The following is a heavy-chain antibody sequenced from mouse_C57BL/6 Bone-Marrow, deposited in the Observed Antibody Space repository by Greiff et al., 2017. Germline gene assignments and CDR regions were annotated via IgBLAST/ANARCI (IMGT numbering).Heavy chain of an antibody. Sequence: EVKLMESGGGLVKPGGSLKLSCAASGFTFSSYTMSWVRQTPEKRLEWVATISGGGGNTYYPDSVKGRFTISRDNAKNTLYLQMSSLRSEDTALYYCARHEGSYFDYWGQGTTLTVSS. CDR1: GFTFSSYT. V-gene: IGHV5-9*01. CDR3: ARHEGSYFDY. CDR2: ISGGGGNT. J-gene: IGHJ2*01.